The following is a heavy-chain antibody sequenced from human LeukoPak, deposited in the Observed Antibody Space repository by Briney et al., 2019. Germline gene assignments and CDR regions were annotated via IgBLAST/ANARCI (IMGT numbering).Heavy chain of an antibody. Sequence: SGRSLRLSCTGSGFTCGDYAMNWVRQAPGKGLEWVGFIRSKNYGGTTEYAASVKGRFTISTDDSKSIAYLQMNSLKTEATAVYYCTRVIVATKDYWGQGTLVTVSS. D-gene: IGHD5-12*01. CDR1: GFTCGDYA. J-gene: IGHJ4*02. CDR3: TRVIVATKDY. CDR2: IRSKNYGGTT. V-gene: IGHV3-49*04.